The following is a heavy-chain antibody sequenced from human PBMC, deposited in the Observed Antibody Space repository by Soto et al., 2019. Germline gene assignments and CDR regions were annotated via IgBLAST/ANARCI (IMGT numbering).Heavy chain of an antibody. D-gene: IGHD2-2*01. Sequence: EVQLVESGGGLVQPGRSLRLSCAASGFTFDDYAIHWVRQGPGKGLEWVAGISWNSGSIGYADSVEGRFTISRDNAKNSVYKQMIRLTSGDTGLYDCATDITSQLRGAMDVWVQGTTVTVSA. CDR1: GFTFDDYA. V-gene: IGHV3-9*01. CDR2: ISWNSGSI. J-gene: IGHJ6*01. CDR3: ATDITSQLRGAMDV.